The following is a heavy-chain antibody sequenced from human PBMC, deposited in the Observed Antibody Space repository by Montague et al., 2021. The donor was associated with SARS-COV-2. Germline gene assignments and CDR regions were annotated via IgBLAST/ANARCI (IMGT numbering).Heavy chain of an antibody. V-gene: IGHV3-23*01. CDR1: GFTFTNYG. Sequence: SLRLSCAASGFTFTNYGMSWVRQAPGKGLEWVSLISDSGDNTHYADSVKGRFTISRDNSKNTVLLQMNNLRAEDTAVYYCAKSTHYYVSGTYYNTYYFDHWGKGTLVTVSS. D-gene: IGHD3-10*01. CDR3: AKSTHYYVSGTYYNTYYFDH. J-gene: IGHJ4*02. CDR2: ISDSGDNT.